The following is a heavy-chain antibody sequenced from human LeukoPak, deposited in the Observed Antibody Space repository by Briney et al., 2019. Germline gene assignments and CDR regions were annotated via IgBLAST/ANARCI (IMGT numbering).Heavy chain of an antibody. V-gene: IGHV1-69-2*01. CDR3: ATDMKLISGQNYWGNPLPAFDI. CDR1: GYTFTDYY. D-gene: IGHD3-16*01. Sequence: ASVKVSCKVSGYTFTDYYMHWVQQAPGKGLEWMGLVDPEDGETIYTEKFQGRVTITADTSTDTDYMELSSLRSEDTAVYYCATDMKLISGQNYWGNPLPAFDIWGQGTMVTVSS. CDR2: VDPEDGET. J-gene: IGHJ3*02.